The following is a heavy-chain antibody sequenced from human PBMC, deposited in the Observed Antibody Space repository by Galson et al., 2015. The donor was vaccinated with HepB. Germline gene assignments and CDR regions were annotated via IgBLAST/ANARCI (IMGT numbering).Heavy chain of an antibody. CDR3: ARDLGDIVVVVAAYSSVWGEPAFDI. CDR1: GYTFTSYG. V-gene: IGHV1-18*01. D-gene: IGHD2-15*01. Sequence: SVKVSCKASGYTFTSYGISWVRQAPGQGLEWMGWISAYNGNTNYAQKLQGRVAMTTDTSTSTAYMELRSLRSDDTAVYYCARDLGDIVVVVAAYSSVWGEPAFDIWGQGTMVTVSS. CDR2: ISAYNGNT. J-gene: IGHJ3*02.